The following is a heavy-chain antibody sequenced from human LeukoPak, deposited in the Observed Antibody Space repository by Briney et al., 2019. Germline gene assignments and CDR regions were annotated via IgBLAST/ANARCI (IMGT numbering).Heavy chain of an antibody. CDR3: ARRSDPAGDY. CDR2: IYYSGGT. D-gene: IGHD1-26*01. Sequence: SETLSLTCTVSGGSISSSSYYWGWIRQPPGKGLEWIGSIYYSGGTYYNPSLKSRVTISVDTSKNQFSLTLSSVTAADTAVYYCARRSDPAGDYWGQGTLVTVSS. J-gene: IGHJ4*02. V-gene: IGHV4-39*01. CDR1: GGSISSSSYY.